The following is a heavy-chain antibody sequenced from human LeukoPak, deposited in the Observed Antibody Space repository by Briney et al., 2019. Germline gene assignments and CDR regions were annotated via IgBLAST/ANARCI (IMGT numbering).Heavy chain of an antibody. CDR1: GYTFTGYY. CDR3: ARNYGRRVYYDGSGSFAD. CDR2: INPNSGGT. J-gene: IGHJ4*02. V-gene: IGHV1-2*02. D-gene: IGHD3-22*01. Sequence: GASVKVSCKASGYTFTGYYMHWVRQAPGQGLEWMGWINPNSGGTNYAQKFQGRVTMTRDTSISTAYMELSRLRSDDTAVYYCARNYGRRVYYDGSGSFADWGQGTLVTVSS.